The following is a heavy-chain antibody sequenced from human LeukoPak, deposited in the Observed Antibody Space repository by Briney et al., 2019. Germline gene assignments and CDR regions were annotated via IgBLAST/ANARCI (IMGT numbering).Heavy chain of an antibody. D-gene: IGHD3-16*01. CDR3: ARGSLGFGYYMAV. J-gene: IGHJ6*03. Sequence: GGSLRLSXASSGSTFSSYEMNWVRQAPGKGLEWLSYISNSGRTTYYADSVKGRFTISRDNAKNSLYLQMNSLRAEDTAIYYCARGSLGFGYYMAVWGKGTTVTVSS. CDR1: GSTFSSYE. V-gene: IGHV3-48*03. CDR2: ISNSGRTT.